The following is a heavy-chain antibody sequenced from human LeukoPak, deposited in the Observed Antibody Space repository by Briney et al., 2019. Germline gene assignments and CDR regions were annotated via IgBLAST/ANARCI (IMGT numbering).Heavy chain of an antibody. J-gene: IGHJ6*02. Sequence: GGSLRLSCATSGFVFSNYAMHWVRQAPGKGLEWVAVIAADGINKYWADSVTGRFTISRDNSKNILYLEVNSLRPEDTAMYYCARANGDEQSSDCGGDCYFYNYYGMDLWGQGTTVTVSS. D-gene: IGHD2-21*02. V-gene: IGHV3-30-3*01. CDR1: GFVFSNYA. CDR3: ARANGDEQSSDCGGDCYFYNYYGMDL. CDR2: IAADGINK.